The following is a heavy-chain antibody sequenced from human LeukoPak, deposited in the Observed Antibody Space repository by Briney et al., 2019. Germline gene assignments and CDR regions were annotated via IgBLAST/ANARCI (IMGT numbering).Heavy chain of an antibody. J-gene: IGHJ4*02. Sequence: GGSLRLSCAASGFTFSNYEMSWVRQTPGKGLEWLSHIYTDNNIYQADAVKGRFTISRDNAKNSLYLQMNGLRAEDTAVYYRARASNSPFDYWGQGTLVTVSS. D-gene: IGHD2-21*01. CDR2: IYTDNNI. CDR1: GFTFSNYE. V-gene: IGHV3-48*03. CDR3: ARASNSPFDY.